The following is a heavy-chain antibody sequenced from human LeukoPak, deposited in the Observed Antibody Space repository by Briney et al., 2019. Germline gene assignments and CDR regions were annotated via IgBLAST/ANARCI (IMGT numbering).Heavy chain of an antibody. J-gene: IGHJ3*02. CDR2: INHSGST. D-gene: IGHD3-10*01. CDR1: GGSFSGYY. Sequence: PSETLSLTCAVYGGSFSGYYWSGNRQPPGKGREWIGEINHSGSTNYNPSLKSRVAISVDTSKNQFSLKLSSVTAADTAVYYCARSSYYVSGMSAFDIWGQGTMVTVSS. CDR3: ARSSYYVSGMSAFDI. V-gene: IGHV4-34*01.